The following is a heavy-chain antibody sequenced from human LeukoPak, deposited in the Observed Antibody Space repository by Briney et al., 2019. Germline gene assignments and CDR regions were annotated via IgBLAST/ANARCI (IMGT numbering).Heavy chain of an antibody. Sequence: SETLSLTCTVSGGSIINYYWSWIRQPPGKGLEYIGCIYYSGSTSYNPSLKSRVTISLDTSKNQFSLNLSSVTAADTAVYYCARDSMYYDILTGYSTSAYGMDVWGQGTTVTVSS. D-gene: IGHD3-9*01. V-gene: IGHV4-59*01. CDR1: GGSIINYY. J-gene: IGHJ6*02. CDR2: IYYSGST. CDR3: ARDSMYYDILTGYSTSAYGMDV.